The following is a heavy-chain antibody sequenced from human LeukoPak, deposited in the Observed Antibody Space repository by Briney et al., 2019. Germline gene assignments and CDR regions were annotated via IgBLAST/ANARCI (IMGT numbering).Heavy chain of an antibody. Sequence: GGSLRLSCAASGFTVSSNYMSWVRQAPGKGLEWVSVIYSGGSTYYADSVKGRFTISRDNSKDTLYLQMNSLRAEDTAVYYCARTMSIAGRVDAFDIWGQGTMVTVSS. V-gene: IGHV3-66*01. CDR3: ARTMSIAGRVDAFDI. CDR2: IYSGGST. J-gene: IGHJ3*02. D-gene: IGHD6-6*01. CDR1: GFTVSSNY.